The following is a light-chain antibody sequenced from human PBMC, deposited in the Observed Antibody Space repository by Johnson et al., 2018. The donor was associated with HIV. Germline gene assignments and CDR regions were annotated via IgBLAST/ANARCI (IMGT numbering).Light chain of an antibody. CDR2: DNN. Sequence: QSVLTQPPSVSAAPGQKVTISCSGSSSNIGNNYVSWYQQLPGTAPKLLIYDNNERPSGIPDRFSGSTSGASATLGITGLQTGDEADDYCATWDTRLSAGGVCGTGTKVTVL. CDR3: ATWDTRLSAGGV. J-gene: IGLJ1*01. V-gene: IGLV1-51*01. CDR1: SSNIGNNY.